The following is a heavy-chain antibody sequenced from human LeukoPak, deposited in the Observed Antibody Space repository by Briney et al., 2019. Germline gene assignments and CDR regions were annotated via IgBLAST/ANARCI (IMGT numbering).Heavy chain of an antibody. CDR3: ARDQTPQYDSLTGYYFHY. Sequence: GGSLRLSCAASGFTFSSYSMNWVRQAPGKGLEWVSYISHSGSGSTKYYADSVKGRFTISRDNSKSTLYLQMNSLRAEDTAVYYCARDQTPQYDSLTGYYFHYWGQGALVTVSS. CDR2: ISHSGSGSTK. J-gene: IGHJ4*02. V-gene: IGHV3-48*01. D-gene: IGHD3-9*01. CDR1: GFTFSSYS.